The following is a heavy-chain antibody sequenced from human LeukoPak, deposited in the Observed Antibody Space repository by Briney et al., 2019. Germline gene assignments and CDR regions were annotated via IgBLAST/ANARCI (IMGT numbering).Heavy chain of an antibody. J-gene: IGHJ4*02. CDR2: IYYSGST. V-gene: IGHV4-59*01. D-gene: IGHD6-6*01. Sequence: SSETLSLTCTVSGGSISSYYWSWIRQPPGKGLEWIGYIYYSGSTNYNPSLKSRVTISVDTSKNQFSLKLSSVTAADTAVYYCARYREQLVSFDYWGQGTLVTVSS. CDR3: ARYREQLVSFDY. CDR1: GGSISSYY.